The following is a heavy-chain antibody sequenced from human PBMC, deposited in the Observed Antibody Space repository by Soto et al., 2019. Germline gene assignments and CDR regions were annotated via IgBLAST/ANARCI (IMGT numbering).Heavy chain of an antibody. D-gene: IGHD3-16*01. J-gene: IGHJ2*01. V-gene: IGHV3-53*01. CDR2: IYSGGDT. CDR3: ARDWGGNAGLHWYFDL. CDR1: WLNVSTNY. Sequence: EVQLVESGGGLIQPGGSLRLSCAASWLNVSTNYMSWVRQAPGKGLEWISVIYSGGDTSYADSVKARFAISRDNSKNTVFLQMNRLRVEDTAVYYCARDWGGNAGLHWYFDLWGRGTLVTVAS.